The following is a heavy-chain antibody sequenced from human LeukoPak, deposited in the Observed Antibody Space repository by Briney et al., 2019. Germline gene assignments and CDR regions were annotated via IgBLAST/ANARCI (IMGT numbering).Heavy chain of an antibody. V-gene: IGHV3-23*01. CDR1: GFTFSSYG. CDR2: ISGSGGST. CDR3: AKAPSSGGSGSYFYYYGMDV. Sequence: PGGSLRLSCSASGFTFSSYGMHWVRQAPGKGLEWVSAISGSGGSTYYADSVKGRFTISRDNSKNTLYLQMNSLRAEDTAVYYCAKAPSSGGSGSYFYYYGMDVWGQGTTVTVSS. D-gene: IGHD3-10*01. J-gene: IGHJ6*02.